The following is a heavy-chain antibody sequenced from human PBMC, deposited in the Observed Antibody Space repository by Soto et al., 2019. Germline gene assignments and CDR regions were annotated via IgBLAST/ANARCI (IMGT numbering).Heavy chain of an antibody. Sequence: SETLSLTCTVSGGSISSYYWSWIRQPPGKGLEWIGYIYYSGSTNYNPSLKSRVTISVDTSKNQFSLKLSSVTAADTAGYCCARAYDDSSGYLLVHFDYWGQGTAVSVSS. D-gene: IGHD3-22*01. CDR1: GGSISSYY. V-gene: IGHV4-59*01. CDR3: ARAYDDSSGYLLVHFDY. J-gene: IGHJ4*02. CDR2: IYYSGST.